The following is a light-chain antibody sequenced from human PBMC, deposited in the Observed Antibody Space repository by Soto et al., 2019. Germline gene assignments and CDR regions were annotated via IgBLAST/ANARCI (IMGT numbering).Light chain of an antibody. Sequence: QSALTQPASVSGSPGQSITISCTGTSSDVGGYNYVSWYQHHPGKAPKLLIYDVNNRPSGVSDRFSGSKSGNTASLTISGLQAEDEADYYCSSYTTTTTRLVFGGGTKVTVL. J-gene: IGLJ3*02. CDR1: SSDVGGYNY. CDR3: SSYTTTTTRLV. CDR2: DVN. V-gene: IGLV2-14*01.